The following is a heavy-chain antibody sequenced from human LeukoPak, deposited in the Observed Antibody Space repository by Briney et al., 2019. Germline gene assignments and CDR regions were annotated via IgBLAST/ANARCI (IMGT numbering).Heavy chain of an antibody. D-gene: IGHD3-3*01. J-gene: IGHJ4*02. CDR2: IYYSGST. CDR3: ARHRYYDFWSGYYTNDY. V-gene: IGHV4-39*01. CDR1: GGSISSSSYY. Sequence: SETLSLTCTVSGGSISSSSYYWGWIRQPPGKGLEWIGSIYYSGSTYYNPSLTSRVTISVDTSKHQFSLKLSSVTAADTAVYYCARHRYYDFWSGYYTNDYWGQGTLVTVSS.